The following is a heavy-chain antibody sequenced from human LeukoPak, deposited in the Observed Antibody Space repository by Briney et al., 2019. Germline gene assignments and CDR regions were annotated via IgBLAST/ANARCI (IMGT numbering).Heavy chain of an antibody. Sequence: GGSLRLSCAASGFPFANHARSWVRQPPGKGLEWVSAISNGNTYYADSVRGRFTISRDDSKNMVYLQMNSLRVEDTARYYCVRDAGYCASVCIKTNWFDPWGQGTLVTVSS. CDR2: ISNGNT. CDR3: VRDAGYCASVCIKTNWFDP. CDR1: GFPFANHA. V-gene: IGHV3-23*01. J-gene: IGHJ5*02. D-gene: IGHD2-8*02.